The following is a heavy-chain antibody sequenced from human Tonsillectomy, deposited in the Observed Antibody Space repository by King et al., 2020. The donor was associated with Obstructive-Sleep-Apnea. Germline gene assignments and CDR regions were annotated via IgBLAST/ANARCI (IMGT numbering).Heavy chain of an antibody. D-gene: IGHD6-13*01. Sequence: QLVQSGAEVKKPGASVKVSCKASGYTFTGYYMHWVRQAPGQGLEWMGWINPNSGGTNYAQKFQGRVTMTRDTSISTAYMELSRLRSDDTAGYYCARDILPIAAAAYGMDVWGQGTTVTVSS. V-gene: IGHV1-2*02. CDR3: ARDILPIAAAAYGMDV. CDR1: GYTFTGYY. CDR2: INPNSGGT. J-gene: IGHJ6*02.